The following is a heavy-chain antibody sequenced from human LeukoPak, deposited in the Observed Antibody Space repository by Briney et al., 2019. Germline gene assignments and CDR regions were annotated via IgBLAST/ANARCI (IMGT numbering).Heavy chain of an antibody. CDR3: ARDQYYDSSGYFDY. D-gene: IGHD3-22*01. V-gene: IGHV1-18*01. Sequence: GASVKVSCKASGYTFTSYGISWVRQAPGQGLEWMGWISAYNGNTNYAQKLQGRVTMTTDTSTSTAHMELRSLRSDDTAVYYCARDQYYDSSGYFDYWGQETLVTVSS. J-gene: IGHJ4*02. CDR2: ISAYNGNT. CDR1: GYTFTSYG.